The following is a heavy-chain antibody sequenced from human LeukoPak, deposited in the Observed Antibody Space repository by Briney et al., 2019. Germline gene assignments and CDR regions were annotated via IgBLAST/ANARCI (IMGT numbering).Heavy chain of an antibody. CDR3: AVRTAVPGGFDN. CDR1: GFTFNNYW. V-gene: IGHV3-74*01. CDR2: INGDGSVT. J-gene: IGHJ4*02. D-gene: IGHD3-16*01. Sequence: GGSLRLSCAASGFTFNNYWLHWVRQAPGKGPVWVSHINGDGSVTGYADSVKGRFTVSRDNARHTLYVQMNNLRAEDTAVYYRAVRTAVPGGFDNWGQGTLVTVAS.